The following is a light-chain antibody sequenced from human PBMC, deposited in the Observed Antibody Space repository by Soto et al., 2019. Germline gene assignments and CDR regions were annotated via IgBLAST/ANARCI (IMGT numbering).Light chain of an antibody. Sequence: EIQMTQSPSTLSASVGDRVTITCRASQSISDWLAWYQQKPGEIPKLLIYKASTLESGFPSRFSGGGSETDFTLTISRLQPDDGATYYCQQYRTLASFGQGTKGEIK. J-gene: IGKJ1*01. CDR1: QSISDW. CDR2: KAS. V-gene: IGKV1-5*03. CDR3: QQYRTLAS.